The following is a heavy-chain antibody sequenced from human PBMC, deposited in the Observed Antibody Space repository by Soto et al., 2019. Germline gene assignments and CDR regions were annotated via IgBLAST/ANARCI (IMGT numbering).Heavy chain of an antibody. CDR2: ISGSGGTT. CDR1: GFNFSNHA. D-gene: IGHD6-19*01. Sequence: GWSLRLSCTASGFNFSNHAMSWVRQAPGKGLEWVSVISGSGGTTYYADSVKGRFTISRDNSKNTLYLQMNSLRAEDTAIYYCARSAVAGRGWFDPWGQGTLVSVYS. J-gene: IGHJ5*02. CDR3: ARSAVAGRGWFDP. V-gene: IGHV3-23*01.